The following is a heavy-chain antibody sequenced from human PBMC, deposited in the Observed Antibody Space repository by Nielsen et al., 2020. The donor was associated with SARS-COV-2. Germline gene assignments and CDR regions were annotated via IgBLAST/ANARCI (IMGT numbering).Heavy chain of an antibody. V-gene: IGHV4-39*01. J-gene: IGHJ5*02. CDR1: GGSISSSSYY. Sequence: SETLSLTCTVSGGSISSSSYYWGWIRQPPGKGLEWIGSIYYSGSTYYNPSLKSRVTISVDTSKNQFSLKLSSVTAADTAVYYCARGDIAATFDPWGQGTLVTVSS. CDR2: IYYSGST. D-gene: IGHD6-13*01. CDR3: ARGDIAATFDP.